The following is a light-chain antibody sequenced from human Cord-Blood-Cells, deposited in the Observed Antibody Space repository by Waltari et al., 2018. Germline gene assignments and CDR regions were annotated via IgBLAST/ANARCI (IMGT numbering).Light chain of an antibody. CDR3: QQYNSYLYT. CDR1: QSISSW. V-gene: IGKV1-5*01. J-gene: IGKJ2*01. CDR2: DAS. Sequence: DIQLTQSPSTLSASVGDRVPITCRASQSISSWLAWYQQKPGKAPKLLFYDASSLESGVPSRFSGSGSGTEFTLTISSLQPDDFATYYCQQYNSYLYTFGQGTKLEIK.